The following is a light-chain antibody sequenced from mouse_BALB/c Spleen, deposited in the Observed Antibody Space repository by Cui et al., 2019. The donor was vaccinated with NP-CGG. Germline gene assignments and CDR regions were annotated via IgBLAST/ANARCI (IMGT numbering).Light chain of an antibody. CDR2: GTN. V-gene: IGLV1*01. CDR1: TGAVTTSNF. CDR3: ALWYSNHWV. J-gene: IGLJ1*01. Sequence: HAVVTPASAPTTSPGETVTLTCRSSTGAVTTSNFANGVQEKPDHLFTGLIGGTNNRAPGVPARFSGSLIGDKAALTITGAQTEDEAIYFCALWYSNHWVFGGGTKLTVL.